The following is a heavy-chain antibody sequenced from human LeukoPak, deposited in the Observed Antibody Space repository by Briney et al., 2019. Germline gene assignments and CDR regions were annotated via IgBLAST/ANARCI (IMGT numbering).Heavy chain of an antibody. CDR3: ARARPRRVARGYSGYDCPSWDY. J-gene: IGHJ4*02. D-gene: IGHD5-12*01. V-gene: IGHV4-34*01. CDR1: GGSFSGYY. Sequence: KPSETLSLTCAVYGGSFSGYYWSWIRQPPGKGLEWIGEINHSGSTNYNPSLKSRVTISVDTSKNQFSLKLSSVTAADTAVYYCARARPRRVARGYSGYDCPSWDYWGQGTLVTVSS. CDR2: INHSGST.